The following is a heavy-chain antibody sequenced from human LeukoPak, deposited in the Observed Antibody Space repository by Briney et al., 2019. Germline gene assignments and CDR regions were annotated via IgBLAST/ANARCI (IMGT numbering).Heavy chain of an antibody. CDR1: GFTVSSNY. CDR3: AFTGYYYDSSGLDLFDY. V-gene: IGHV3-66*01. D-gene: IGHD3-22*01. Sequence: GGSLRLSCAASGFTVSSNYMSWVRQAPGKGLEWVSVIYSGGSTYYADSVKGRFTISRDNSKNTLYLQMNSLRAEDTAVYYCAFTGYYYDSSGLDLFDYWGQGTLVTVSS. CDR2: IYSGGST. J-gene: IGHJ4*02.